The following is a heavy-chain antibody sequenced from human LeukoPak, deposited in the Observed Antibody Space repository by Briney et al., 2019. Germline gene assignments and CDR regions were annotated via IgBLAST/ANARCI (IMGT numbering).Heavy chain of an antibody. CDR2: IKTDGSGI. CDR1: GFSFNSYW. V-gene: IGHV3-74*01. D-gene: IGHD3-10*01. J-gene: IGHJ4*02. CDR3: ARDDPGPRALDY. Sequence: PGGSLRLSCAASGFSFNSYWMHWVRQAPGKGLVWVSQIKTDGSGIGYADSVKGRFTISIDRATNTLYLEMNSLRAEDTAVYYCARDDPGPRALDYWGQGALVIVS.